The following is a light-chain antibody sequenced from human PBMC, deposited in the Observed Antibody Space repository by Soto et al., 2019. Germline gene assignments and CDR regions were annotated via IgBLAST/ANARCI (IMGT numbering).Light chain of an antibody. J-gene: IGLJ1*01. Sequence: QSALTQPASVSGSPGQSIAISCTGTSSDVGSSKYVSWYQHHPGKAPKLMIYDVSDRPSGISNRFSGSKSDNTASLTISGLRAEDEADYYCSSYTSSKTDVFGTGTKLTVL. CDR3: SSYTSSKTDV. CDR2: DVS. V-gene: IGLV2-14*03. CDR1: SSDVGSSKY.